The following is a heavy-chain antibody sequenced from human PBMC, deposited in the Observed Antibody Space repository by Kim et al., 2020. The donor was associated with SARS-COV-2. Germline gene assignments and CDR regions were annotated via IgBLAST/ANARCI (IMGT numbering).Heavy chain of an antibody. CDR1: GGSISSYY. J-gene: IGHJ3*02. Sequence: SETLSLTCTVSGGSISSYYWSWIRQPPGKGLEWIGYIYYSGSTNYNPSLKSRVTISVDTSKNQFSLKLSSVTAADTAVYYCARRRIVVVPAAYDAFAIWG. D-gene: IGHD2-2*01. V-gene: IGHV4-59*08. CDR2: IYYSGST. CDR3: ARRRIVVVPAAYDAFAI.